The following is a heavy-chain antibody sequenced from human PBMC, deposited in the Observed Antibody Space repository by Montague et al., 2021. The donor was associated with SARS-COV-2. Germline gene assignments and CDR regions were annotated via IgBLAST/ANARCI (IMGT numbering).Heavy chain of an antibody. CDR3: SSAPQYYGFDS. CDR2: VSNNRGA. J-gene: IGHJ4*02. Sequence: SETLSLTCTVSGDSISHYYWCWIRQPPGRGLGWIAHVSNNRGARYYPSLKIQGTISTDTSKTKFSLLMASVTAADTAVYFCSSAPQYYGFDSWGQGTLVTVSS. D-gene: IGHD3-3*01. CDR1: GDSISHYY. V-gene: IGHV4-59*01.